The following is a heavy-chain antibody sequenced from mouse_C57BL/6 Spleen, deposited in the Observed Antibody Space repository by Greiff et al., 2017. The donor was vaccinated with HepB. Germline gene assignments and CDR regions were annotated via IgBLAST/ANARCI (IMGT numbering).Heavy chain of an antibody. CDR2: INPSSGYT. J-gene: IGHJ4*01. CDR1: GYTFTSYT. CDR3: ASLGGDYYAMDY. Sequence: QVQLQQSGAELARPGASVKMSCKASGYTFTSYTMHWVKQRPGQGLEWIGYINPSSGYTKYNQKFKDKATLTADKSSSTAYMQLSSLTSEDSAVYYCASLGGDYYAMDYWGQGTSVTVSS. V-gene: IGHV1-4*01.